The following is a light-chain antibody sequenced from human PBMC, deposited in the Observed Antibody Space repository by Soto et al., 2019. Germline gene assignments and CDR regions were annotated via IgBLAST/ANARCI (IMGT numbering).Light chain of an antibody. J-gene: IGLJ2*01. V-gene: IGLV2-14*01. CDR2: EVT. CDR1: RSDVGRYNY. CDR3: ATWDGSLPGEV. Sequence: QSALTQPASVSGSPGQSITISCTGTRSDVGRYNYVSWYQQHPGKAPKLLIYEVTYRPSGVSTRFSASKSGSTASLTISGIQAEDEADYYCATWDGSLPGEVFGGGTKLTVL.